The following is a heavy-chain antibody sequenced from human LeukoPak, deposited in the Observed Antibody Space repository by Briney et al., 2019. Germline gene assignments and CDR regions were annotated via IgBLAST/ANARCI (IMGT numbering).Heavy chain of an antibody. CDR1: GFTFSSYS. J-gene: IGHJ4*02. CDR3: AREQWLVHLGRPIDY. Sequence: GGSLRLSCAASGFTFSSYSMNWVRQAPGKGLEWVSYISSSSSTIYYADSVKGRFTISRDNAKNSLYLQMNSLRAEDTAVYYCAREQWLVHLGRPIDYWGQGTPVTVSS. D-gene: IGHD6-19*01. CDR2: ISSSSSTI. V-gene: IGHV3-48*04.